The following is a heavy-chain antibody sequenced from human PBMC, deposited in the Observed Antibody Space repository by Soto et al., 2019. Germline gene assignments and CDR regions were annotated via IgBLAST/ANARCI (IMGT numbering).Heavy chain of an antibody. V-gene: IGHV3-74*01. D-gene: IGHD6-19*01. CDR1: GFTFSNHW. J-gene: IGHJ4*02. CDR3: ARGYSSGPDY. CDR2: INSDGSTT. Sequence: EVQLVESGGGLVQPGGSLRLSCAASGFTFSNHWMHWVRQAPGKGLVWVSRINSDGSTTTYADSVKGRFTISRDNAKNTVYLELNSLRAEDTALYYCARGYSSGPDYWGQGTLVTVSS.